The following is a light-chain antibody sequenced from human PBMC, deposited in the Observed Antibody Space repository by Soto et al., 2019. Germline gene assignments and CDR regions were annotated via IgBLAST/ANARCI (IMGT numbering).Light chain of an antibody. J-gene: IGLJ2*01. V-gene: IGLV2-14*01. CDR1: SSDIGGFNF. Sequence: QSVLTQPASVSGSPGQSITISCTGTSSDIGGFNFVSWYQHHPDSAPQLIIYEVTNRPSGVSSRFSASKSGNTASLTISGLQPEDEGDYYCGSYTSSTTVVLFGGGTKLTVL. CDR2: EVT. CDR3: GSYTSSTTVVL.